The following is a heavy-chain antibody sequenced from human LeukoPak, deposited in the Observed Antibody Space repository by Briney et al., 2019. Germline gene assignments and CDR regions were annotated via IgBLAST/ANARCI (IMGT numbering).Heavy chain of an antibody. D-gene: IGHD6-19*01. J-gene: IGHJ4*02. CDR3: ARVLRDSSAWSYFDY. CDR1: GYTFTNYY. Sequence: ASVKVSCKASGYTFTNYYMHWVRLAPGQGLEWMGIINPSGGSTSYAQKLQGRVTMTRDTSTSTVYMELSSLRSEDTAVYYCARVLRDSSAWSYFDYWGQGTLVTVSS. CDR2: INPSGGST. V-gene: IGHV1-46*04.